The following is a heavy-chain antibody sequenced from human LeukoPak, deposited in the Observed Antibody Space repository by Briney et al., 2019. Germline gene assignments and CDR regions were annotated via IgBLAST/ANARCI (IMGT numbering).Heavy chain of an antibody. V-gene: IGHV3-30*02. J-gene: IGHJ5*01. Sequence: PGGSLRLSCAASGFTYSDYGMHWVRQAPGRGLDWVAFILNDGTWEYYPDSVKGRLTISRDNSRNTLYLQMNSVRLEDTAIYYCVKGGSISHNWFDSWGQGTLVTVSS. D-gene: IGHD3-16*01. CDR1: GFTYSDYG. CDR3: VKGGSISHNWFDS. CDR2: ILNDGTWE.